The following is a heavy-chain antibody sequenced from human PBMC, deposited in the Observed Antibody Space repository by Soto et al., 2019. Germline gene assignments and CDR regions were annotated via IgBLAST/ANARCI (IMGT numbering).Heavy chain of an antibody. J-gene: IGHJ4*02. Sequence: QVQLVESGGGVLQPGRSLRLSCAASGFTFSSYGMHWVRQAPGKGLEWVAVISYDGSNKYYADSVKGRFTISRDNSKNTLYLQMNSLRAEDTAVYYCAKDIAMNYWGQGTLVTVSS. V-gene: IGHV3-30*18. CDR2: ISYDGSNK. CDR3: AKDIAMNY. D-gene: IGHD2-15*01. CDR1: GFTFSSYG.